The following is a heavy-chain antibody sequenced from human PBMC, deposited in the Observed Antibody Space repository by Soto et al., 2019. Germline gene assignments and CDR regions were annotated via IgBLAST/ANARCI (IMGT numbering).Heavy chain of an antibody. CDR3: GRSGGLQHIDY. CDR2: IYYSGST. Sequence: SSETLSLTCTVSGCSISSYYWGWIRQPPGKGLEWIGSIYYSGSTDYNPSLKSRVTISVDTSKNQFSLKLTSVTAADTAVHYCGRSGGLQHIDYWGQGTLVTVS. CDR1: GCSISSYY. D-gene: IGHD4-4*01. V-gene: IGHV4-39*01. J-gene: IGHJ4*02.